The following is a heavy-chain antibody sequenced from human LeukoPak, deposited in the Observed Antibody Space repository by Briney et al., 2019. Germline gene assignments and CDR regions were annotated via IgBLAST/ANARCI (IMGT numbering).Heavy chain of an antibody. CDR2: TYSDGRT. J-gene: IGHJ4*02. Sequence: PGGSLRLSCAASGFTVSSNHMSWVRQAPGKGLEWVSYTYSDGRTYYADSVKGRFTISRDNSQNTLYLQMKSLRAEDTAIYYCARDYYGSGSYYNSSDYWGQGTLVTVSS. CDR1: GFTVSSNH. CDR3: ARDYYGSGSYYNSSDY. V-gene: IGHV3-53*01. D-gene: IGHD3-10*01.